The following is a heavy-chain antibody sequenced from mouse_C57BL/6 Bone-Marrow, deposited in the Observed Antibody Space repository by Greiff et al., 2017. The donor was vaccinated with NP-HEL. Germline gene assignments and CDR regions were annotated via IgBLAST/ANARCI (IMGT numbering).Heavy chain of an antibody. V-gene: IGHV5-9*01. J-gene: IGHJ4*01. D-gene: IGHD2-3*01. CDR2: ISGGGGNT. CDR1: GFTFSSYT. Sequence: EVQGVESGGGLVKPGGSLKLSCAASGFTFSSYTMSWVRQTPEKRLEWVATISGGGGNTYYPDSVKGRFTISRDNAKNTLYLQMSSLRSEDTALYYCARCYDGYYLYAMDYWGQGTSVTVSS. CDR3: ARCYDGYYLYAMDY.